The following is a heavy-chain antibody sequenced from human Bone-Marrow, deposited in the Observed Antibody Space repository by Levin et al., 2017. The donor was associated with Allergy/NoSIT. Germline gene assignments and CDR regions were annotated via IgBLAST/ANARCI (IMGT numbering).Heavy chain of an antibody. Sequence: SQTLSLTCAVYGGSFSGSYWSWIRQPPGKGLEWIGEINHSGSTNYNPPLKSRVTISVDTSKNQFSLKLSSVTAADTAVYYCARPPRSGNYYFDYWGQGTLVTVSS. CDR2: INHSGST. CDR3: ARPPRSGNYYFDY. D-gene: IGHD4-23*01. J-gene: IGHJ4*02. V-gene: IGHV4-34*01. CDR1: GGSFSGSY.